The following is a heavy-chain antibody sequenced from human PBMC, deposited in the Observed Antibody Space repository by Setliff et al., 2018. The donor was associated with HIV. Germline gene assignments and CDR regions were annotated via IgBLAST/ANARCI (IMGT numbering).Heavy chain of an antibody. V-gene: IGHV3-30*03. CDR3: AARLGGDYYYYYYMDV. J-gene: IGHJ6*03. CDR2: ISYDGSRI. D-gene: IGHD3-16*01. Sequence: GSLRLSCAASGFTFSSYSMNWVRQAPGKGLEWVSVISYDGSRISYADSVKGRFTISRDNSKNTLFLHLNTLRAEDTAVYYCAARLGGDYYYYYYMDVWGKGTTVTVS. CDR1: GFTFSSYS.